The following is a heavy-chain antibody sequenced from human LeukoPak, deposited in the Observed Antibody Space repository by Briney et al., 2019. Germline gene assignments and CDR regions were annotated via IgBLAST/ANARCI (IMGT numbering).Heavy chain of an antibody. D-gene: IGHD3-10*01. V-gene: IGHV3-23*01. CDR3: ASETGYYGSGSYNY. J-gene: IGHJ4*02. Sequence: TGGSLRLSCAASGFTFSSYAMSWVRQAPGKGLEWVSAISGSGGSTYYADSVKGRFTISRDNSKNTLYLQMNSLRAEDTAVYYCASETGYYGSGSYNYWGQGTLVTVSS. CDR2: ISGSGGST. CDR1: GFTFSSYA.